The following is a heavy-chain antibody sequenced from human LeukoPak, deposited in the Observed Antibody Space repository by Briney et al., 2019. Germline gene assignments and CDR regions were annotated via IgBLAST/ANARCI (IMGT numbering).Heavy chain of an antibody. J-gene: IGHJ4*02. V-gene: IGHV4-39*07. CDR2: IKHSGST. CDR1: GGSTSSSNYY. CDR3: ARGTYYDFWSGYHYPDY. D-gene: IGHD3-3*01. Sequence: TLSLTCTVSGGSTSSSNYYWGWVRQPPGKGLEWIGEIKHSGSTNYNPSLKSRVTISVDTSKNQFSLKLSSVTAADTAVYYCARGTYYDFWSGYHYPDYWGQGTLVTVSS.